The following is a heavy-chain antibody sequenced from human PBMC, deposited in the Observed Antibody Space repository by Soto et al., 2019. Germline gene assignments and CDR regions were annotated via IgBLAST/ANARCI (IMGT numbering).Heavy chain of an antibody. Sequence: SETLSLTCTVSGGSISSYYWSWIRQPPGKGLEWIGYIYHNGSPYYNPSLKSRVTISVDRSKNQFSLKLSSVTAADTAVYYCARVPDVWGQGTTVTVSS. CDR1: GGSISSYY. CDR3: ARVPDV. V-gene: IGHV4-59*12. CDR2: IYHNGSP. J-gene: IGHJ6*02.